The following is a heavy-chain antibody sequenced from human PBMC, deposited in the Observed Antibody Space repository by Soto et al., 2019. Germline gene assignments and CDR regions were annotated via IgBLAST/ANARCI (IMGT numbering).Heavy chain of an antibody. CDR3: AKDGSSSWYFDY. V-gene: IGHV3-30*18. CDR1: GFTFSSYG. J-gene: IGHJ4*02. Sequence: QVQLVESGGGVVQPGRSLRLSCAASGFTFSSYGMHWVRQAPGKGLEWVAVISYDGSNKYYADSVKGRFTISRDNSKNTRYLQMNSLRAEDTAVYYCAKDGSSSWYFDYWGQGTLVTVSS. CDR2: ISYDGSNK. D-gene: IGHD6-13*01.